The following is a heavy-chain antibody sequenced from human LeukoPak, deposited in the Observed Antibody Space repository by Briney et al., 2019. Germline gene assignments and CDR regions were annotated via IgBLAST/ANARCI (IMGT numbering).Heavy chain of an antibody. D-gene: IGHD5-24*01. V-gene: IGHV3-30*04. CDR3: ARGRWLREFDY. J-gene: IGHJ4*02. CDR2: VSYDGSNK. CDR1: GFTFSSYA. Sequence: GGSLRLSCAASGFTFSSYAMSWVRQAPGKGLEWVAVVSYDGSNKYYADSVKGRFTISRDNSKNTLYLQMHSLRPQDTAVYYCARGRWLREFDYWGQGTLVTVSS.